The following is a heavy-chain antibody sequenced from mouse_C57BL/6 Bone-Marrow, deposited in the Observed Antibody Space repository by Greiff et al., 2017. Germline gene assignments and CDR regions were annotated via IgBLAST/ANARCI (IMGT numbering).Heavy chain of an antibody. J-gene: IGHJ1*03. V-gene: IGHV1-76*01. CDR3: ARSGVYYYGSSYWYFDV. D-gene: IGHD1-1*01. Sequence: VQLQQSGAELVRPGASVKLSCKASGYTFTDYYINWVKQRPGQGLEWIARIYPGSGNTYYNEKFKGKATLTAEKSSSTAYMQLSSLTSEDSAVYFCARSGVYYYGSSYWYFDVWGTGTTVTVSS. CDR1: GYTFTDYY. CDR2: IYPGSGNT.